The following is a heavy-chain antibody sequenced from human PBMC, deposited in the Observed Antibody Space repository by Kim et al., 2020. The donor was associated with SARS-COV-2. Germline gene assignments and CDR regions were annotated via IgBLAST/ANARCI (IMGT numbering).Heavy chain of an antibody. Sequence: YNPSLKSRVPISVDTSKNKFSLEVSSVPAADTAVYYCARGRIARGWYRLDWGQGTLVTVSS. D-gene: IGHD6-19*01. J-gene: IGHJ4*02. V-gene: IGHV4-59*09. CDR3: ARGRIARGWYRLD.